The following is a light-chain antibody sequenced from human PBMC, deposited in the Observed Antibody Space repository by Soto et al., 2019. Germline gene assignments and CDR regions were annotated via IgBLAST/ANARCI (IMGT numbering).Light chain of an antibody. CDR2: ANN. V-gene: IGLV1-44*01. CDR1: SSNIGSKT. Sequence: QSVLTQPPSASGTPGQRVTISCSGSSSNIGSKTVNWYQQVPGTAPKLLIYANNQRPSGVPDRFSVSKSGTSASLAIGGLQSEDEADYYCAAWDDSLKGWVFGGGTKLTVL. CDR3: AAWDDSLKGWV. J-gene: IGLJ3*02.